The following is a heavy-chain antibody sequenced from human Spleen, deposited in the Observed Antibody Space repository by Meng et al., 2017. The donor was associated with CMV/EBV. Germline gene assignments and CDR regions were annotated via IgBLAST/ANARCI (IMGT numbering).Heavy chain of an antibody. CDR3: AIAVAGVSSRYGMDV. CDR2: IYYSGST. D-gene: IGHD6-19*01. J-gene: IGHJ6*02. Sequence: SETLSLTCTVSGGSVSSGSYYWSWIRQPPGKGLEWIGYIYYSGSTNYNPSLKSRVTISVDTSKNQFSLKLSSVTAADTAVYYCAIAVAGVSSRYGMDVWGQGTTVTVSS. CDR1: GGSVSSGSYY. V-gene: IGHV4-61*01.